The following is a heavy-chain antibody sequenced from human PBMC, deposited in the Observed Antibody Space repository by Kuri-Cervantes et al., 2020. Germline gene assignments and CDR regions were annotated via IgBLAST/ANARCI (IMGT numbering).Heavy chain of an antibody. CDR1: GFTFDDYA. V-gene: IGHV3-9*01. Sequence: SLKISCAASGFTFDDYAMHWVRQAPGKGLEWVSGISWNSGSIGYADSVKGRFTISRDNAKNSLYLQMNSLRAEDTALYYCASGYCSGGSCYRPFDYWGQGTLVTVSS. D-gene: IGHD2-15*01. CDR2: ISWNSGSI. J-gene: IGHJ4*02. CDR3: ASGYCSGGSCYRPFDY.